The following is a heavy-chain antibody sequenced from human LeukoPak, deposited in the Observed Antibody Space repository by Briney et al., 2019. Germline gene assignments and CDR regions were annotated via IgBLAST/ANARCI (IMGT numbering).Heavy chain of an antibody. CDR3: ARLCGGDGYYYYSYGMDV. CDR2: IYYSGST. CDR1: GGSISSSSYY. D-gene: IGHD2-21*02. J-gene: IGHJ6*02. V-gene: IGHV4-39*02. Sequence: PSETLSLTCTVSGGSISSSSYYWGWIRQPPGKGLEWIGSIYYSGSTYYNPSPKSGVTLSVNTSKNHYSLKLSPVTAPKTAVNSCARLCGGDGYYYYSYGMDVWGQGPTATASS.